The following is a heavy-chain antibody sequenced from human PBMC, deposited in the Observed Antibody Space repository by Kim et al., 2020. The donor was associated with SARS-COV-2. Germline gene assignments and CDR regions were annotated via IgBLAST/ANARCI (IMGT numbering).Heavy chain of an antibody. CDR1: GFTFSSYA. J-gene: IGHJ4*02. V-gene: IGHV3-23*01. CDR2: ISGNGGST. CDR3: AKGVVAPFFFDY. Sequence: GGSLRHSCAASGFTFSSYAMRWGRKATGKGMEWVSSISGNGGSTYYADSVKGRFTISRDNSKNTLFQQMNKLRAEDTAGYYCAKGVVAPFFFDYWGQGTLVTVSS. D-gene: IGHD2-15*01.